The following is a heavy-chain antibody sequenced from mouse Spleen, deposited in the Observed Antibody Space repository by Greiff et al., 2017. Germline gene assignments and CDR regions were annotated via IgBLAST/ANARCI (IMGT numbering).Heavy chain of an antibody. Sequence: LVESGPELVKPGASVRISCKASGYTFTSYYIHWVKQRPGQGLEWIGWIYPGNVNTKYNEKFKGKATLTADKSSSTAYMQLSSLTSEDSAVYFCARFTTVAHYFDYWGQGTTLTVSS. V-gene: IGHV1S56*01. CDR3: ARFTTVAHYFDY. CDR1: GYTFTSYY. J-gene: IGHJ2*01. CDR2: IYPGNVNT. D-gene: IGHD1-1*01.